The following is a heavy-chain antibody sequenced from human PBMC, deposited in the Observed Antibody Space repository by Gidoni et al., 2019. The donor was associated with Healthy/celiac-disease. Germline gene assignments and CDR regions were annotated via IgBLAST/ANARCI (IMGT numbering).Heavy chain of an antibody. D-gene: IGHD3-22*01. CDR2: IYYSGST. CDR1: GGSISSSSYY. CDR3: ASVPVTYYYDSSGYYHGYYFDY. V-gene: IGHV4-39*01. J-gene: IGHJ4*02. Sequence: HLQLQESCPGLVKPSETLSLTCTVSGGSISSSSYYWAWLRQPPGKGLEWLGSIYYSGSTYYNPSLNGRVTISVDTSKNRFSLKLSSVTAADTAVYYCASVPVTYYYDSSGYYHGYYFDYWGQGTLVTVSS.